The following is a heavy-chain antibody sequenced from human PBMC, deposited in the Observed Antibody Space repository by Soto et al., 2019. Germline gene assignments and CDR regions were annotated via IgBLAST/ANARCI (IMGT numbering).Heavy chain of an antibody. CDR1: GYSIISGYY. CDR3: ARRAAGYGGNFLGWFVP. Sequence: TSETLSLTCAVSGYSIISGYYWGWIRQPPGKGLEWIGSIYHSGSTYYNPSLKSRVTISVDTSKNQFSLKLSSVTAADTPVYSCARRAAGYGGNFLGWFVPWGQGTLVTVSS. V-gene: IGHV4-38-2*01. D-gene: IGHD4-17*01. J-gene: IGHJ5*02. CDR2: IYHSGST.